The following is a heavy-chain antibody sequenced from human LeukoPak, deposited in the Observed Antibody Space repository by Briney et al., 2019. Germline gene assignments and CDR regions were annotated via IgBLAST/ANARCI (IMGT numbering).Heavy chain of an antibody. D-gene: IGHD6-19*01. Sequence: SETLSLTCTVSGGSISSYYWSWIRQPPGKGLEWIGYIYYSGSTNYNPSLKSRVTISVDTSKNQFSLKLSSVTAADTAVYYRASHSSSGWSLDAFDIWGQGTMVTVSS. J-gene: IGHJ3*02. V-gene: IGHV4-59*01. CDR1: GGSISSYY. CDR2: IYYSGST. CDR3: ASHSSSGWSLDAFDI.